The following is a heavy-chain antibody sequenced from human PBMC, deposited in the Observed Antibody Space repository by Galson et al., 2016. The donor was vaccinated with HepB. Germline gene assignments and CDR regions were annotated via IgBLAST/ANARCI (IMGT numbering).Heavy chain of an antibody. CDR3: ARDTGIAVARYYFDY. CDR2: ISSSSSYI. J-gene: IGHJ4*02. Sequence: SLRLSCAASGFTFSSYSMNWVRQAPGKGLEWVSSISSSSSYIYYADSVKGRFTISRDNAKNSLYLQMNSLRAEDTAVYYCARDTGIAVARYYFDYWGQGTLVTVSS. CDR1: GFTFSSYS. D-gene: IGHD6-19*01. V-gene: IGHV3-21*01.